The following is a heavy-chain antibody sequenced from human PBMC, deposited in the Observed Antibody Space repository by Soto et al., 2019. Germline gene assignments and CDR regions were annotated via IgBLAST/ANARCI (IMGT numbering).Heavy chain of an antibody. Sequence: QLQLQESGSGLVKPSQTLSLTCAVSGGSISSGGYSWSWIRQPPGKGLEWIGYIYHSGTYYNPSLQSRVPISVDRSKNQFSLKLSSVTAADTAVYYCASISSRSCSGGTCYRPIDYWGQGTLVTVSS. CDR3: ASISSRSCSGGTCYRPIDY. CDR2: IYHSGT. J-gene: IGHJ4*02. D-gene: IGHD2-15*01. V-gene: IGHV4-30-2*01. CDR1: GGSISSGGYS.